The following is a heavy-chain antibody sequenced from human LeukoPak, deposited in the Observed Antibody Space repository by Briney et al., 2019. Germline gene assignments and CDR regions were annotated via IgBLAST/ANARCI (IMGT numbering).Heavy chain of an antibody. CDR1: AYSFTNYW. J-gene: IGHJ3*02. Sequence: GESLKISCQGSAYSFTNYWIGWVRQMPGKGLEWVGIMYPGDSETRYSPSFQSQVTISADKSISTAYLQWNSLKASDTAMYYCATTLYSGIYGDAFDTWGQGTMVTVSS. CDR3: ATTLYSGIYGDAFDT. CDR2: MYPGDSET. V-gene: IGHV5-51*01. D-gene: IGHD1-26*01.